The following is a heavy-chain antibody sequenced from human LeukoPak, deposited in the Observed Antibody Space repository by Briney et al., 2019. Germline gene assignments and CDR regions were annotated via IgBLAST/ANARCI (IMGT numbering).Heavy chain of an antibody. V-gene: IGHV3-53*01. J-gene: IGHJ6*02. CDR1: GFTVSSTC. Sequence: GGSLRLSCAASGFTVSSTCMSWVRQAPGKGLEWVSFIYSGDITYYADSVKGRFTISRDNSKNTLYLQMNSLRGEDTAVYYCARDGGSGTSSENSYYYGMDVWGQGTAVTVSS. CDR3: ARDGGSGTSSENSYYYGMDV. D-gene: IGHD3-10*01. CDR2: IYSGDIT.